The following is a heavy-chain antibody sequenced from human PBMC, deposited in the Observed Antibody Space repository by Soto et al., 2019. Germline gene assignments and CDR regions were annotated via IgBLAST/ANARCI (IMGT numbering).Heavy chain of an antibody. CDR3: ATQIGLHGVARYFDS. V-gene: IGHV5-51*01. CDR2: IFPGDSDS. CDR1: GYSFNNYW. Sequence: PGESLKISCKGSGYSFNNYWIDWVRQMPGKGLEWMGIIFPGDSDSVYSPSFQGQVTISVDKSISTAYLQWSGLKASDTAMYYCATQIGLHGVARYFDSWGQGTLVTVSS. J-gene: IGHJ4*02. D-gene: IGHD4-17*01.